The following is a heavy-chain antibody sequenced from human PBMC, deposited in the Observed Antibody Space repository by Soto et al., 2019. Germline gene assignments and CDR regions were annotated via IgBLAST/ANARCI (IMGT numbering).Heavy chain of an antibody. V-gene: IGHV4-34*01. D-gene: IGHD6-13*01. CDR2: INHGGST. CDR1: GGSFSGYY. Sequence: PSETLSLTCAVYGGSFSGYYWSWIRQPPGKGLEWIGEINHGGSTNYNPSLKSRVTISVDTSKNQFSLKLSSVTAADTAVYYCASRTRWIAAAGTGLGLVYWGQGTLVTVSS. J-gene: IGHJ4*02. CDR3: ASRTRWIAAAGTGLGLVY.